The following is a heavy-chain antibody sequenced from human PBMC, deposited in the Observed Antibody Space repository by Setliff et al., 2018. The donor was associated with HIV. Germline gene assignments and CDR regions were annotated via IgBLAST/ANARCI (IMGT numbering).Heavy chain of an antibody. V-gene: IGHV3-74*01. Sequence: PGGSLRFSCAASGFIFSNYWMHWVRQAPGKGLVWVSRINSDGSSISYADSVKGRFTISRDNAKNTLYLQMNSLRGEDTAVYYCARHSDWYGNDAFDIWGQGTRVTVSS. CDR1: GFIFSNYW. D-gene: IGHD6-19*01. CDR3: ARHSDWYGNDAFDI. J-gene: IGHJ3*02. CDR2: INSDGSSI.